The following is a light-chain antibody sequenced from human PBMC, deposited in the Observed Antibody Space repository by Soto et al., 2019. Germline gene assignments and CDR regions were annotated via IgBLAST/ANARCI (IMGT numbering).Light chain of an antibody. CDR2: EVS. Sequence: QSVLTQPASVSGSPGQSITISCTGTNSDVGAYNYVSWYQHHPGKAPKLMIYEVSNRPSGVSNRFSGSKSGNTASLTISGLQAEDEADYYCSSFTSTNTPYVVFGGGTKLTVL. CDR3: SSFTSTNTPYVV. J-gene: IGLJ2*01. V-gene: IGLV2-14*01. CDR1: NSDVGAYNY.